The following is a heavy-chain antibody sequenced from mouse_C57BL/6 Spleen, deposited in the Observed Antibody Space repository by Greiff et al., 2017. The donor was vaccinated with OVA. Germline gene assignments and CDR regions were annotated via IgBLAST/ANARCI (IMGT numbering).Heavy chain of an antibody. D-gene: IGHD1-1*01. Sequence: VQLQESGAELVRPGASVTLSCKASGYTFTDYEMHWVKQTPVHGLEWIGAIDPETGGTAYNQKFKGKAILTADKSSSTAYMELRSLTSEDSAVYYCTRREDYEDYYAMDYWGQGTSVTVSS. V-gene: IGHV1-15*01. CDR2: IDPETGGT. CDR1: GYTFTDYE. CDR3: TRREDYEDYYAMDY. J-gene: IGHJ4*01.